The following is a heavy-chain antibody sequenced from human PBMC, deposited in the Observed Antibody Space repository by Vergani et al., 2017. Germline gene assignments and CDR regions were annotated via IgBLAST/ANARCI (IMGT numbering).Heavy chain of an antibody. D-gene: IGHD6-13*01. CDR2: IYYSGST. J-gene: IGHJ4*02. CDR3: ARDLEQLTFDD. Sequence: QLQLQESGPGLVKPSETLSLTCTVSGGSISSSSYYWGWIRQPPGKGLEWIGSIYYSGSTYYNTSLKSRVTISVDTSKNQFSLKLSSVTAADTAVYYCARDLEQLTFDDWGQGTLVTVSS. V-gene: IGHV4-39*07. CDR1: GGSISSSSYY.